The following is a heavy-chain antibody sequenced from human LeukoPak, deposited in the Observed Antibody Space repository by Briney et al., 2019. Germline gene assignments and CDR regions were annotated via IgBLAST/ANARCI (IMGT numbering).Heavy chain of an antibody. V-gene: IGHV3-74*01. CDR2: INSGGSST. CDR3: ARSFGGTYYFDY. D-gene: IGHD1-26*01. J-gene: IGHJ4*02. Sequence: GGSLRLSCAASGFTFSPYWMHWVRQAPGKGLVWVSHINSGGSSTSYADSVKGRFTISRDNAKNTLFLQMHSLRADDTAVYYCARSFGGTYYFDYWGQGTLVTVSS. CDR1: GFTFSPYW.